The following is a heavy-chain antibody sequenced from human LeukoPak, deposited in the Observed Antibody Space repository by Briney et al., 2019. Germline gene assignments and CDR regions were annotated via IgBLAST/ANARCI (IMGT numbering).Heavy chain of an antibody. D-gene: IGHD2-21*02. CDR2: INTGGSGT. V-gene: IGHV3-74*01. CDR3: ARDHRVTYYYGMDV. J-gene: IGHJ6*04. Sequence: GGSLRLSCAASGFTFSSYWMHWVRQAPGKGLVWVSRINTGGSGTSNADSVKGRFTISRDNAKNTLYLQMNSLRAEDTAVYYCARDHRVTYYYGMDVWGKGTTVTVSS. CDR1: GFTFSSYW.